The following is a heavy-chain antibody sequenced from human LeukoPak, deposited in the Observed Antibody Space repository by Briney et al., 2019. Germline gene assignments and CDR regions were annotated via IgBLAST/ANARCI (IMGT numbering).Heavy chain of an antibody. CDR2: ISGYNGNT. V-gene: IGHV1-18*01. D-gene: IGHD6-13*01. CDR1: GYLFTKYG. CDR3: ARGGIAAKKDY. Sequence: ASVKVSCKTSGYLFTKYGISWVRQAPGQGLEWMGWISGYNGNTHYAQKLQGRVTMTTDTSTSTAYMELRSLRSDDTAVYYCARGGIAAKKDYWGQGTLVTVSS. J-gene: IGHJ4*02.